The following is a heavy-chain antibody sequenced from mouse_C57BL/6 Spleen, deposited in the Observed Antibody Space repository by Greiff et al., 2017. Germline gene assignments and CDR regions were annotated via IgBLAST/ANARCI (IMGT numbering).Heavy chain of an antibody. V-gene: IGHV1-81*01. CDR1: GYTFTSYG. D-gene: IGHD2-4*01. CDR2: IYPRSGNT. CDR3: ARGYYDYDAYYFDD. J-gene: IGHJ2*01. Sequence: QVQLQQSGAELARPGASVKLSCKASGYTFTSYGISWVKQRTGQGLEWIGEIYPRSGNTYYNEKFKGKATLTADKSSSTAYMELRSLTSEDSAVYFCARGYYDYDAYYFDDWGQGTTLTVSS.